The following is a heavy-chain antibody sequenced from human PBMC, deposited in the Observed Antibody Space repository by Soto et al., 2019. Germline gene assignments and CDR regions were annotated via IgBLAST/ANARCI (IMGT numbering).Heavy chain of an antibody. CDR1: RSTFSTYS. J-gene: IGHJ4*02. Sequence: GGPRWPSRAPPRSTFSTYSINWAPPPPRKGLGWGSSISGRGNYIHYAESLKGRFTISRDNAKNSRYLQMDRLRAEDTALYYCVREDGKVGTNSAFDYWGVGALVTVSS. D-gene: IGHD1-26*01. CDR2: ISGRGNYI. V-gene: IGHV3-21*01. CDR3: VREDGKVGTNSAFDY.